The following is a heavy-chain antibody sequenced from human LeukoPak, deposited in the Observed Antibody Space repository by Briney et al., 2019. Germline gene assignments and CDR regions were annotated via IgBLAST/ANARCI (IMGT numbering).Heavy chain of an antibody. J-gene: IGHJ4*02. V-gene: IGHV3-23*01. Sequence: GGSLRLSCAASGFTFSSYAMSWVRQAPGKGLEWVSSITYSGGNTYYADSVKGRFTISRDNSKNTLYLQMNSLRAEDTAVYYCAHGAMYQLDYWGQGTLVTVSS. CDR2: ITYSGGNT. CDR1: GFTFSSYA. D-gene: IGHD2-2*01. CDR3: AHGAMYQLDY.